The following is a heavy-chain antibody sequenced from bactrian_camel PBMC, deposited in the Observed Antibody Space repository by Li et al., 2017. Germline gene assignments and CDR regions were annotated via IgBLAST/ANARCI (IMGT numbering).Heavy chain of an antibody. Sequence: HVQLVESGGGSVQAGGSLTLSCTASDDVDMGWYRQPPGRICELVSDFNTDGSEYYSDSVKGRFTISRDNAKNTRYLQLNSLKTEDTAVYCCATRLTYGGSWYPPDFGYWGQGTQVTVS. V-gene: IGHV3S53*01. CDR1: DDVD. CDR3: ATRLTYGGSWYPPDFGY. J-gene: IGHJ6*01. CDR2: FNTDGSE. D-gene: IGHD6*01.